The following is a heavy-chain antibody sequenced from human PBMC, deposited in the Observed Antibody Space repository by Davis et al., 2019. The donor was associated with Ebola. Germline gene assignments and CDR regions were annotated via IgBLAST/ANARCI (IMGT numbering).Heavy chain of an antibody. Sequence: PGGSLRLSCAASGFTFSRSGMHWVRQAPGKGLEWVAVMWYDGSKQYYAESVEGRFTISRDTSTNTLYLQLNSLRAEDTAVYYCARGGGIISVSGVVAWGQGTTVTVSS. CDR2: MWYDGSKQ. CDR3: ARGGGIISVSGVVA. J-gene: IGHJ6*02. V-gene: IGHV3-33*01. CDR1: GFTFSRSG. D-gene: IGHD5/OR15-5a*01.